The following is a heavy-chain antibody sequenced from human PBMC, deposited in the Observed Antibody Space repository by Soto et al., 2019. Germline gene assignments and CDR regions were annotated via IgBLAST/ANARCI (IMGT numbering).Heavy chain of an antibody. CDR1: GGSMSSYS. CDR2: IYYSGST. V-gene: IGHV4-59*01. J-gene: IGHJ6*02. D-gene: IGHD3-10*01. CDR3: ARDRVTMVRGVIPHYYFDGMDV. Sequence: SETLSLTCTVSGGSMSSYSWSWLRQPPGKGLEWIGYIYYSGSTNYNPSLKSRVTISVDTSKNQFSLKLSSVTAADTAVYYCARDRVTMVRGVIPHYYFDGMDVWGQGTTVT.